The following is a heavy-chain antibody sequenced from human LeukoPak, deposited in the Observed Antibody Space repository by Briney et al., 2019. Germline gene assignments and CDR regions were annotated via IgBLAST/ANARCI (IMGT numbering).Heavy chain of an antibody. J-gene: IGHJ3*02. CDR2: ISGSGGST. CDR3: AKAPIRYNWNDEDDI. V-gene: IGHV3-23*01. CDR1: RFTFSSYA. D-gene: IGHD1-20*01. Sequence: GGTLSFSCAAYRFTFSSYAMSWVRQAPGQGLEWVSTISGSGGSTYYADSVKGRFTISRANSKTTLYLQMNSLRAEDTAVYYCAKAPIRYNWNDEDDIWGQGTMVTVSS.